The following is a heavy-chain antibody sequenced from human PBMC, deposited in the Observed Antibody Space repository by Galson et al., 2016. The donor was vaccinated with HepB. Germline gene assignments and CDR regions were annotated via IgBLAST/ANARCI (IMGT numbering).Heavy chain of an antibody. D-gene: IGHD6-6*01. CDR3: ARSECSSSFDY. J-gene: IGHJ4*02. V-gene: IGHV1-45*02. CDR1: GYTFTYRY. Sequence: SVKVSCKASGYTFTYRYLHWVRQAPGQALEWMGWITPFNGNTNYAQKFQDRVTLTRDRSMSTAYMELSSLRSEDTAMYYCARSECSSSFDYWGQGTLVTVSS. CDR2: ITPFNGNT.